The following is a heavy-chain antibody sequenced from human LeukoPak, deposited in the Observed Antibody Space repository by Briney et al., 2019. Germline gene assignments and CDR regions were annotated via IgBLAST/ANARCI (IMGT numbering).Heavy chain of an antibody. CDR1: GFSFSTYC. Sequence: GGSLRLSCAASGFSFSTYCMHWVRQAPGKGPMWVSRICPDGTATNYADSVKARFSISRDNARNTVYLQMNSLRAEDTAVYYCVRDFRSADYWGQGTLVTVSS. CDR2: ICPDGTAT. CDR3: VRDFRSADY. J-gene: IGHJ4*02. V-gene: IGHV3-74*01.